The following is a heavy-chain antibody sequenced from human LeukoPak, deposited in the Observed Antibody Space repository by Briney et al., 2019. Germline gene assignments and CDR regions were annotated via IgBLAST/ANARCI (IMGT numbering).Heavy chain of an antibody. CDR3: ARHGGLKYGGYEKRFDY. CDR1: GGSISSSSYF. Sequence: PSETLSLTCTVSGGSISSSSYFWGWIRQPPGKGLEWIGSIYYSGSTYYNPSLESRVTISVDTSKNQFSLKLNSLTAADTAVYYCARHGGLKYGGYEKRFDYWGQGTLVTVSS. J-gene: IGHJ4*02. V-gene: IGHV4-39*01. CDR2: IYYSGST. D-gene: IGHD5-12*01.